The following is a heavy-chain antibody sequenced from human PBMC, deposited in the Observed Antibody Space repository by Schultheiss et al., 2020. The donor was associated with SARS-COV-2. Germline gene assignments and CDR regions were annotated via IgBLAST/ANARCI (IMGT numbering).Heavy chain of an antibody. Sequence: SQTLSLTCAISGDSVSSNSAAWNWIRQSPSRGLEWLGRTYYRSKWYNDYAVSVKSRITINPDTSKNQFSLQLNSVTPEDTAVYYCARLRQQLVRSYYYYYIDVWGKGTTVTVSS. D-gene: IGHD6-13*01. V-gene: IGHV6-1*01. CDR3: ARLRQQLVRSYYYYYIDV. CDR2: TYYRSKWYN. CDR1: GDSVSSNSAA. J-gene: IGHJ6*03.